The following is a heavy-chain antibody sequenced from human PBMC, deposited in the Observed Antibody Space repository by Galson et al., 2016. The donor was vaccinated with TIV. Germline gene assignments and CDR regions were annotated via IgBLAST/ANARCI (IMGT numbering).Heavy chain of an antibody. CDR2: IFPDDSGT. Sequence: QSGAEVKKPGESLKISCKGSGYRFSSYWIGWVRQRPGKGLEWLGIIFPDDSGTRYSPSLEGQVTFSADKSIRTAYLQWSSLKASDTAIYYCAVHFRYSDSSGYHYFDSWGQGTMVTVSS. V-gene: IGHV5-51*01. J-gene: IGHJ4*02. D-gene: IGHD3-22*01. CDR1: GYRFSSYW. CDR3: AVHFRYSDSSGYHYFDS.